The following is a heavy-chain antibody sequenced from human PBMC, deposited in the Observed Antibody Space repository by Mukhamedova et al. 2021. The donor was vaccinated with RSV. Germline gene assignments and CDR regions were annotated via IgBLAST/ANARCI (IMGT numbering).Heavy chain of an antibody. J-gene: IGHJ4*02. Sequence: INSDGSSTSYADSVKGRFTISRDNAKNTLYLQMNSLRAEDTAVYYCARVDYWGQGTLVTVSS. CDR2: INSDGSST. V-gene: IGHV3-74*01. CDR3: ARVDY.